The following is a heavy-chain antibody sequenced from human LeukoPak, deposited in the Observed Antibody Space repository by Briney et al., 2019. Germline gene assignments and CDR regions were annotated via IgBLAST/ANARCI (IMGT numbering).Heavy chain of an antibody. V-gene: IGHV3-23*01. D-gene: IGHD3-22*01. J-gene: IGHJ1*01. Sequence: GGSLRLSCAASGYTFSSYAMSWVRQAPGKGLEWVSAISGSGGSTYYADSVKGRFTISRDNSKNTLYLQMNSLRAEDTAVYYCAKGSGYYPEYFQHWGQGTLVTVSS. CDR2: ISGSGGST. CDR1: GYTFSSYA. CDR3: AKGSGYYPEYFQH.